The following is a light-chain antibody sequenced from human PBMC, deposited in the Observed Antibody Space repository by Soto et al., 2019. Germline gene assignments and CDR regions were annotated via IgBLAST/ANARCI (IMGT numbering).Light chain of an antibody. CDR3: CSYAGSYTLV. CDR1: SSDVGGYNY. J-gene: IGLJ3*02. V-gene: IGLV2-11*01. CDR2: DVT. Sequence: QSALTQPRSVSGSPGQSVTISCTGTSSDVGGYNYVSWYQQQPGKAPKLMIYDVTKRPSVVPDRLSGSKSGNTASLTISGLQTEDEADYYCCSYAGSYTLVFGGGTKLTVL.